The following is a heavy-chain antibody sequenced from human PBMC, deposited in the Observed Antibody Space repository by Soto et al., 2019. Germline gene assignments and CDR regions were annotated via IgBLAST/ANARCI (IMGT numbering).Heavy chain of an antibody. CDR3: ARGPSGLFDY. CDR1: GFTVSSNY. Sequence: GGSLRLSYAASGFTVSSNYMSWVRQAPGKGLEWVSVIYSGGSTYYADSVKGRFTISRDNSKNTLYLQMNSLRAEDTAVYYCARGPSGLFDYWGQGTLVTVSS. D-gene: IGHD3-16*01. J-gene: IGHJ4*02. V-gene: IGHV3-53*01. CDR2: IYSGGST.